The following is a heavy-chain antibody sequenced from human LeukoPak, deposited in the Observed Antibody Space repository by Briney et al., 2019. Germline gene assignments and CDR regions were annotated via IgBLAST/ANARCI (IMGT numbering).Heavy chain of an antibody. Sequence: SETLSLTCTVSGGSISSYYWSWIRQPPGKGLEWIGYIYHSGSTYYNPSLKSRVTISVDRSKNQFSLKLSSVTAADTAVYYCARTLWVHCGGDCYPRYFDLWGRGTLVTVSS. CDR1: GGSISSYY. CDR3: ARTLWVHCGGDCYPRYFDL. D-gene: IGHD2-21*01. CDR2: IYHSGST. J-gene: IGHJ2*01. V-gene: IGHV4-59*12.